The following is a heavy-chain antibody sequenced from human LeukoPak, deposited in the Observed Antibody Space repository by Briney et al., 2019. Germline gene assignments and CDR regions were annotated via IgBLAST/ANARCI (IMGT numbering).Heavy chain of an antibody. J-gene: IGHJ6*02. CDR3: ARDRRYYDILTGRYYYYGMDV. D-gene: IGHD3-9*01. Sequence: SETLSLTCTVSGGSISSRSYYWGWMRQPPGKGLEWFGDIHYSRSTNYNPSLKSRVTISVDTSKNQFSLKLSSVTAADTAVYYCARDRRYYDILTGRYYYYGMDVWGQGTTVTVSS. CDR2: IHYSRST. CDR1: GGSISSRSYY. V-gene: IGHV4-61*01.